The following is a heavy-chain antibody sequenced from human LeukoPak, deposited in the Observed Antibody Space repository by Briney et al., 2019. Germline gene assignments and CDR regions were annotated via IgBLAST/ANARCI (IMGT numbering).Heavy chain of an antibody. J-gene: IGHJ4*02. Sequence: GGSLRLSCAASGFTFSSYSMNWVRQAPGKGLEWVSYISSSSSTIYYADSVKGRFTISRENAKNSLYLQMNSLRDEDTAVYYCARDRYSSSWPYYFDYWGQGTLVTVSS. CDR1: GFTFSSYS. CDR3: ARDRYSSSWPYYFDY. D-gene: IGHD6-13*01. V-gene: IGHV3-48*02. CDR2: ISSSSSTI.